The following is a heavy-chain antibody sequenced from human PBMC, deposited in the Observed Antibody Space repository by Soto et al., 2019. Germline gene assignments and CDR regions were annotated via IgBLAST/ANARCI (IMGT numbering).Heavy chain of an antibody. D-gene: IGHD4-17*01. Sequence: PGGSLRLSCAASGVTCSTFGMHWVRQAPDKGLEWVAAISYDGTDKYYADSVKGRFTISKDNSKNTLHLQINSLRAEDTALYYSAKGSTATGYPFDYWGQGTLVTVPS. J-gene: IGHJ4*02. CDR1: GVTCSTFG. CDR3: AKGSTATGYPFDY. V-gene: IGHV3-30*18. CDR2: ISYDGTDK.